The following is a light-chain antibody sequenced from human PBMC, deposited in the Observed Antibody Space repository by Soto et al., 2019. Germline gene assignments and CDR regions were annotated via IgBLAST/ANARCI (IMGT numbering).Light chain of an antibody. CDR1: QSVSSY. V-gene: IGKV3-11*01. CDR3: HHYNNYQFT. Sequence: EVVLTQSPATLSLSPGERATLSCRASQSVSSYLAWYQQKPGQAPRLLIFGASNRATGIPARFSGSGSGTDFTLTISSLQPDDFATYYCHHYNNYQFTFGQGTRLEI. J-gene: IGKJ5*01. CDR2: GAS.